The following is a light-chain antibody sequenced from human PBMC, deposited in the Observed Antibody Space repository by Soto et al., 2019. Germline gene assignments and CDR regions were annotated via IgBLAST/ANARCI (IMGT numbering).Light chain of an antibody. J-gene: IGKJ1*01. Sequence: DIQMTQSPSSLSASVGDRVTITCRASQSISSYLNWYQQKPGKAPKLLIYAAPSLQSGVPSRFSGSGSGTDFTLTISSLPPEDFATYYCQQSYSTPQTFGQGTKVDIK. CDR1: QSISSY. CDR3: QQSYSTPQT. CDR2: AAP. V-gene: IGKV1-39*01.